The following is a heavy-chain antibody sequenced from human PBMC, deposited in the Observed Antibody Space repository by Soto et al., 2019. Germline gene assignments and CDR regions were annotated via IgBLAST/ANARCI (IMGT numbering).Heavy chain of an antibody. D-gene: IGHD3-9*01. Sequence: ASVKVSCKASGYTFTSYYMHWVRQAPGQGLEWMGIINPSNGSTRYAQKFQGRVTMTRDTSASTAYMELSSLRSEDTAVYYCARVDWSNWFDPWGQGTLVTVSS. CDR2: INPSNGST. CDR1: GYTFTSYY. J-gene: IGHJ5*02. CDR3: ARVDWSNWFDP. V-gene: IGHV1-46*01.